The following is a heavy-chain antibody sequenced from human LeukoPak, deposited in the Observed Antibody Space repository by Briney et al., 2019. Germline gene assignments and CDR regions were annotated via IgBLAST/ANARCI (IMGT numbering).Heavy chain of an antibody. CDR3: ARENTLTCFDY. CDR1: GYTFTAYY. Sequence: ASVKVSCKASGYTFTAYYMHWVRQAPGQGLEWMGWISAYNGNTNYAQKLQDRVTMTTDTSTSTAYMELRSLTSDDTAVYYCARENTLTCFDYWGQGTLVTVSS. V-gene: IGHV1-18*04. D-gene: IGHD4-17*01. CDR2: ISAYNGNT. J-gene: IGHJ4*02.